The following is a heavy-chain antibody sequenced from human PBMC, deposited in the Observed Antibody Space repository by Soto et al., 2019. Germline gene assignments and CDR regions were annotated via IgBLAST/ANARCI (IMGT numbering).Heavy chain of an antibody. V-gene: IGHV3-7*01. CDR2: INEDGSAG. D-gene: IGHD3-22*01. CDR1: GFTFSNHW. Sequence: GGSLRLSCAASGFTFSNHWMTWIRQSPGKGPERVANINEDGSAGYYVDSVRGRFIISRDNAKNSLYLQMNGLRADDTAVYYCVRENYDSSGGNWGQGTLVTVSS. CDR3: VRENYDSSGGN. J-gene: IGHJ4*02.